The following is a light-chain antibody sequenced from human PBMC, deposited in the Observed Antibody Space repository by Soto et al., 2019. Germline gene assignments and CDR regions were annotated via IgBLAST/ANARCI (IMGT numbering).Light chain of an antibody. CDR1: QTIRNY. Sequence: DIQMTQSPPSLYASVGETVTITCRASQTIRNYLNWYQQKVGGAPKLLISAASTLQSGVPSRFSGSGSGTDFTLTITNLQPEDFASYYCQQGYSTFRTFGQGTKVEIK. CDR3: QQGYSTFRT. J-gene: IGKJ1*01. V-gene: IGKV1-39*01. CDR2: AAS.